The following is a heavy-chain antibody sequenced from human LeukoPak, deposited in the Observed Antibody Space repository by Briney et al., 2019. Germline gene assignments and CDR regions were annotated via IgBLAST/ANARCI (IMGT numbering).Heavy chain of an antibody. CDR3: ARDRTYDSSDYSLY. CDR1: GYTFTSYG. V-gene: IGHV1-18*01. CDR2: ISAYNGNT. J-gene: IGHJ4*02. D-gene: IGHD3-22*01. Sequence: ASVKASCKASGYTFTSYGISWVRQAPGQGLEWMGWISAYNGNTNYAQKLQGRVTMTTDTSTSTAYMELRSLRSDDTAVYYCARDRTYDSSDYSLYWGQGTLVTVSS.